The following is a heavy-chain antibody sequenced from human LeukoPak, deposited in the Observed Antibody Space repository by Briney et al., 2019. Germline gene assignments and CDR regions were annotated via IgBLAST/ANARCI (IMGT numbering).Heavy chain of an antibody. J-gene: IGHJ4*02. Sequence: GGSLRLSCAASGFTFNTYSMSWVRQAPGKGLEWVSIISRASESIFYADSVKGRFTISRDNAKNSLYLQMNSLRGEDTALYYCAKGAERWLQYIDYWGQGSLVTVSS. CDR3: AKGAERWLQYIDY. CDR2: ISRASESI. V-gene: IGHV3-21*04. D-gene: IGHD5-24*01. CDR1: GFTFNTYS.